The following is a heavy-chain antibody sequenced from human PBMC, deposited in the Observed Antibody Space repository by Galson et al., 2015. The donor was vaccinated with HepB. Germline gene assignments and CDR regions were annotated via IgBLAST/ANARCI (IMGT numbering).Heavy chain of an antibody. J-gene: IGHJ2*01. CDR3: ARCDFGGGYWYFDL. CDR2: ISTSSSTI. CDR1: GFTFSSYT. Sequence: LRLSCAASGFTFSSYTMNWVRRAPGKGLEWVSYISTSSSTIYYADSVKGRFTISRDNAKNSLYLQMNSLRAEDTAVYYCARCDFGGGYWYFDLWGRGALVTVSS. D-gene: IGHD3-10*01. V-gene: IGHV3-48*01.